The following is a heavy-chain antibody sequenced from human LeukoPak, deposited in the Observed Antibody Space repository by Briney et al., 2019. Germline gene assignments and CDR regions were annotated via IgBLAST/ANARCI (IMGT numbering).Heavy chain of an antibody. J-gene: IGHJ4*02. V-gene: IGHV4-30-4*07. CDR1: GGSISSGGYS. CDR2: IYYSGST. D-gene: IGHD6-6*01. Sequence: PSETLSLTCAVSGGSISSGGYSWSWIRQPPGKGLEWIGYIYYSGSTYYNPSLKSRVTISVDTSKNQFSLKLSSVTAADTAVYYCARGDRSSYPLDYWGKGTLVTVSS. CDR3: ARGDRSSYPLDY.